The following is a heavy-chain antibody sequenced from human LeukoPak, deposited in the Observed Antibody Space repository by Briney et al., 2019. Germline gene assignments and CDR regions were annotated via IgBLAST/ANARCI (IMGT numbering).Heavy chain of an antibody. V-gene: IGHV3-74*01. D-gene: IGHD3-3*01. J-gene: IGHJ4*02. Sequence: GGSLRLSCAASRFTFSSYWMHWVRQAPGKGLVWVSRINSDGSSTNYADSVKGRFTISRDNAKNTLYLQMNSLKTEDTAVYYCTTDALDFWSGYTFDYWGQGTLVTVSS. CDR1: RFTFSSYW. CDR3: TTDALDFWSGYTFDY. CDR2: INSDGSST.